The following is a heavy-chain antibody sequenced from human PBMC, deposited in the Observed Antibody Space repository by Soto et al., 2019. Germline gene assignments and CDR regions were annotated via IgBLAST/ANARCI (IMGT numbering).Heavy chain of an antibody. CDR3: AKMGMVRGVMGGMDV. CDR1: GFTFSSYA. D-gene: IGHD3-10*01. Sequence: VQLLESGGGLVQPGGSLRLSCAASGFTFSSYAMSWVRQAPGKGLEWVSAISGSGGSTYYADSVKGRFTISRDNSKNTLYLQMNSLRAEDRAVYYCAKMGMVRGVMGGMDVWGQGTTVTVSS. CDR2: ISGSGGST. V-gene: IGHV3-23*01. J-gene: IGHJ6*02.